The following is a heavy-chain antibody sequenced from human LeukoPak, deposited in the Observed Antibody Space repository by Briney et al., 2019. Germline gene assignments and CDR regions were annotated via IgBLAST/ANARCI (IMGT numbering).Heavy chain of an antibody. D-gene: IGHD3-9*01. J-gene: IGHJ4*02. Sequence: GGSLRLSCAASGLTFSSYSMNWVRQAPGKGLEWVSSISTSSIYIYYADSVKGRFTISRHNAKNSVYLQMDSLRAEDTAVYYCARDSADNLDWGQGTLVTVSS. CDR3: ARDSADNLD. CDR1: GLTFSSYS. CDR2: ISTSSIYI. V-gene: IGHV3-21*01.